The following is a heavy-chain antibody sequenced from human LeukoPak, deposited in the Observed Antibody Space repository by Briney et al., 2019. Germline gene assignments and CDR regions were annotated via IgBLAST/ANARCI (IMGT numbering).Heavy chain of an antibody. CDR2: ISSSGSTI. J-gene: IGHJ4*02. D-gene: IGHD5-24*01. V-gene: IGHV3-48*03. Sequence: GGSLRLSCAASGFSFSNYEMNWVRQAPGKGLEWVSYISSSGSTIYYADSVKGRFTISRDNAKNSLYLQMNSLRAEDTAVYYCARGDGYNFFDYWGQGTLVTVSS. CDR1: GFSFSNYE. CDR3: ARGDGYNFFDY.